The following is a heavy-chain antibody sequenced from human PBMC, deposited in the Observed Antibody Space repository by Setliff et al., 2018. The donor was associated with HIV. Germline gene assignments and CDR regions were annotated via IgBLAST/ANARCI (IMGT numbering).Heavy chain of an antibody. CDR1: GGSLSGYY. J-gene: IGHJ3*02. V-gene: IGHV4-34*01. CDR2: VSHTGST. CDR3: AREGTYSGTYWVRRVASFDI. Sequence: SETLSLTCAVYGGSLSGYYWRWIRQPPGKGLEWIGDVSHTGSTNYNPPLKSRITISADTPKSQFSLKLSSVTAADTAVYYCAREGTYSGTYWVRRVASFDIWGQGTMVTVSS. D-gene: IGHD1-26*01.